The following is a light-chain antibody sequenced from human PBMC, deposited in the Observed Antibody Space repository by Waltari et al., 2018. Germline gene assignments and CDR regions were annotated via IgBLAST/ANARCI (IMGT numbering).Light chain of an antibody. CDR1: QSLVYTDGNTY. CDR3: MQGIHWPFT. Sequence: DVVMTQSPLSLPVTLGQPASISCRSGQSLVYTDGNTYLSWFQQRPGQSPRRLIYKVSNRDSGVPDRFSGSGSGTDFTLKISGVEAEDIGIYYCMQGIHWPFTFGPGTEVDIK. J-gene: IGKJ3*01. V-gene: IGKV2-30*01. CDR2: KVS.